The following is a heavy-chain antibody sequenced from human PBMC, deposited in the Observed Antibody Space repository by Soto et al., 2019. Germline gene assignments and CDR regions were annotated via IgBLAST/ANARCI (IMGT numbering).Heavy chain of an antibody. D-gene: IGHD6-19*01. V-gene: IGHV1-3*05. CDR1: GYTFTSYA. Sequence: QVQLVQSGAEEKKPGASVKVSCKASGYTFTSYAMHWVRQAPGQRLEWMGWINAGNGNTKYSQKFQGRVTITRDTSASTAYMELSSLRSEDTAVFFCARAVAVPADFDYWGQGTLVTVSS. J-gene: IGHJ4*02. CDR3: ARAVAVPADFDY. CDR2: INAGNGNT.